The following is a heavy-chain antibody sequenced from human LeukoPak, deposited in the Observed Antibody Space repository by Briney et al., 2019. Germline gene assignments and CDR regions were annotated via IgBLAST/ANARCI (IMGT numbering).Heavy chain of an antibody. CDR2: IFPSGGEI. D-gene: IGHD2-15*01. CDR3: AQDLSYIGLDN. Sequence: GGSLRLSCAASGFTFSTFAMIWVRQPPGKGLEWVSSIFPSGGEIHYADSVRGRFTISRDNSKSTLSLQMNSLRAEDTAVYYCAQDLSYIGLDNWGQGTLVTVSS. V-gene: IGHV3-23*01. J-gene: IGHJ4*02. CDR1: GFTFSTFA.